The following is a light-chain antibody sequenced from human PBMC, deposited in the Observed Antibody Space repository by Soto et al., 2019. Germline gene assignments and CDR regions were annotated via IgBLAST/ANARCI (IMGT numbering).Light chain of an antibody. V-gene: IGKV3-20*01. J-gene: IGKJ4*01. CDR3: QQYGRSPLT. CDR2: GAS. Sequence: ELVLTQSPGTLSLSPGERATLSCRASQTVTRDYLAWYQQKPGQAPRLLISGASGRATGIPDRFSGSGSGTDVTLTISRLEPEDCAVYYCQQYGRSPLTFGGGTKVEIK. CDR1: QTVTRDY.